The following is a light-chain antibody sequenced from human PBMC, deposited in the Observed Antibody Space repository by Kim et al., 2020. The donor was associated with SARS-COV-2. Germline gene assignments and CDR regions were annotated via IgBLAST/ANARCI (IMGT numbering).Light chain of an antibody. J-gene: IGLJ2*01. CDR2: EVI. V-gene: IGLV2-8*01. CDR3: TSYAGSNNLL. CDR1: SSDVGGYNY. Sequence: QSALTQPPSASGSPGQSVTISCTGTSSDVGGYNYVSWYQQNPGKAPKLMIYEVIKRPSGVPDRFSGSKSGNTASLTVSGLQAEDEADYYCTSYAGSNNLLFGGGTKVTVL.